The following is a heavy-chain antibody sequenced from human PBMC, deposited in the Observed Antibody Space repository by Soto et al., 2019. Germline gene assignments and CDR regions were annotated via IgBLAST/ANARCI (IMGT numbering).Heavy chain of an antibody. Sequence: PGGSLRLSCAASGFTFSSYEMNWVRQAPGKGLEWVSYISSSGSTIYYADSVKGRFTISRDNAKNSLYLQMNSLRAGDTAVYYCARVLLAGYDFWSGMADYWGQGTLVTVS. D-gene: IGHD3-3*01. CDR1: GFTFSSYE. CDR2: ISSSGSTI. J-gene: IGHJ4*02. CDR3: ARVLLAGYDFWSGMADY. V-gene: IGHV3-48*03.